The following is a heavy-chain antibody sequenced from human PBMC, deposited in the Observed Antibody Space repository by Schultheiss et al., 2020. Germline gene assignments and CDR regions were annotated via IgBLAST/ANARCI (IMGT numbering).Heavy chain of an antibody. V-gene: IGHV3-23*01. D-gene: IGHD2-15*01. CDR3: AKGEGGYCSGDSCYSDVGMDV. CDR1: GFTFDNYA. Sequence: GGSLRLSCSASGFTFDNYAMSWVRQAPGKGLEWVSGISGSGGSTYYADSVKGRFTITRDNSKNRLYLQMNSLRAEDTAVYYCAKGEGGYCSGDSCYSDVGMDVWGQGTTVTVSS. J-gene: IGHJ6*02. CDR2: ISGSGGST.